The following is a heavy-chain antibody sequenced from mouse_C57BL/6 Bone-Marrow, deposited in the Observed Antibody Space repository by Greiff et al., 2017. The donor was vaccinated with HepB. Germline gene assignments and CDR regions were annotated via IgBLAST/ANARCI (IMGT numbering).Heavy chain of an antibody. CDR2: IDPANGNT. D-gene: IGHD2-4*01. Sequence: VQLKESVAELVRPGASVKLSCTASGFNIKNPYMHWVKQRPEQGLEWIGRIDPANGNTKYAPKFQGKATITADTSSNTAYLQLSSLTSEDTAIYYCAKYDYDGAMDYWGQGTSVTVSS. CDR3: AKYDYDGAMDY. CDR1: GFNIKNPY. V-gene: IGHV14-3*01. J-gene: IGHJ4*01.